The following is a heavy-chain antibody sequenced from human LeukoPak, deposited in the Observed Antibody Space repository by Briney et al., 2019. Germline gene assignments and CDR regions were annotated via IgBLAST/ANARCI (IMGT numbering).Heavy chain of an antibody. Sequence: GGSLRLSCAASGFTFSSYWMHWVRHTPGKGLVWVSRIKGDGSSTSYADSVKGRFTISRDSAKNTLYLQMNSLRAEDTAVYYCARDGYSFGHDFDYWGQGTLVTVSS. J-gene: IGHJ4*02. CDR3: ARDGYSFGHDFDY. V-gene: IGHV3-74*01. D-gene: IGHD5-18*01. CDR1: GFTFSSYW. CDR2: IKGDGSST.